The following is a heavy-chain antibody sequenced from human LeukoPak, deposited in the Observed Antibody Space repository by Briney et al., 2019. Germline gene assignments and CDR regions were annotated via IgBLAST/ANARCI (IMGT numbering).Heavy chain of an antibody. CDR3: ASGVVVVVAATLGAFDI. D-gene: IGHD2-15*01. V-gene: IGHV4-38-2*02. CDR2: IYHSRST. J-gene: IGHJ3*02. Sequence: SETLSLTCTVSGYSISTNNYWGWIRQPPGKGLEWIGSIYHSRSTYYNPSLKSRVTISVDTSKNQFSLKLSSVTAADTAVYYCASGVVVVVAATLGAFDIWGQGTMVTVSS. CDR1: GYSISTNNY.